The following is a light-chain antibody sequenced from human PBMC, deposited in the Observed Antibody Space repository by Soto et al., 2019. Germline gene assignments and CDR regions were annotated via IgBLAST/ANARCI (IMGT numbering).Light chain of an antibody. CDR2: EVS. CDR1: SSDVGGYSY. J-gene: IGLJ2*01. V-gene: IGLV2-14*01. CDR3: SSYTSSSTLDVI. Sequence: QSALTQPASVSGSPGQSITISCTGTSSDVGGYSYVSWYQQHPGKAPKLIIYEVSNRPSGISNRFSGSKSGNTASLTISWLQAEDEADYYCSSYTSSSTLDVIFGGGTQLTVL.